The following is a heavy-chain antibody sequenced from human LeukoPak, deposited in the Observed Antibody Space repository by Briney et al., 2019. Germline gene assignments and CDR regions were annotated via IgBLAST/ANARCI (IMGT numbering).Heavy chain of an antibody. V-gene: IGHV3-23*01. Sequence: GGSLRLSCAASGFTFSSFGMSWVRQAPGKGLEWVSTISGTGGRTHYADSVKGRFTLSRDNSKNTLYLQMNSLRAEDTAVYYCAKESPVVTLADYWGQGTLVTVSS. CDR2: ISGTGGRT. J-gene: IGHJ4*02. D-gene: IGHD2-21*02. CDR1: GFTFSSFG. CDR3: AKESPVVTLADY.